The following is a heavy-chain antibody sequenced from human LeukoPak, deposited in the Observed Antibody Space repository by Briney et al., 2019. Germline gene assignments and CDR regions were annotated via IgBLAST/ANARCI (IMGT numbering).Heavy chain of an antibody. J-gene: IGHJ1*01. CDR3: ASGAVLLWFGEDPAEYFQH. CDR1: DESFSGYY. CDR2: IKHTGST. Sequence: SETLSLTCVVYDESFSGYYWSWIRQPPGKGLEWIGEIKHTGSTNYNPSLKSRVTISVDTSKNQFSLKLSSVTAADTAVYYCASGAVLLWFGEDPAEYFQHWGQGTLVTVSS. D-gene: IGHD3-10*01. V-gene: IGHV4-34*01.